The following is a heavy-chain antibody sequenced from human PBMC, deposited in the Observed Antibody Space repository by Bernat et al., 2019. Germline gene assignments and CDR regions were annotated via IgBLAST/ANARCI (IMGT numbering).Heavy chain of an antibody. CDR1: GFAFSNFG. CDR3: ATDYDFLTGSHERFDC. J-gene: IGHJ4*02. CDR2: ISYDGTKT. Sequence: QMQLVESGGGVVQPGRSLRLSCEASGFAFSNFGIHWVRQAPGKGLEWVAVISYDGTKTFYADPVKGRFTISRDNSRNMLDLQMNSLRVEDTAVYFCATDYDFLTGSHERFDCWGQGTLVTVSS. V-gene: IGHV3-33*01. D-gene: IGHD3-9*01.